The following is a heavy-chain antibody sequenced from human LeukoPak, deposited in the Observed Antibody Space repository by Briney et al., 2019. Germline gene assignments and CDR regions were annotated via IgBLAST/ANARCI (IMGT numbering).Heavy chain of an antibody. D-gene: IGHD2-2*01. CDR2: MYVSGSI. CDR1: GGSISSDY. Sequence: SETLSLTCTVSGGSISSDYWSWIRQSAGKGLEWIGRMYVSGSINYNPLLKSRATMSVDTSKNQLSLRLRSVTAADTAVYYCARFPNCSSTSCYTFDYWGQGTLVTVSS. J-gene: IGHJ4*02. V-gene: IGHV4-4*07. CDR3: ARFPNCSSTSCYTFDY.